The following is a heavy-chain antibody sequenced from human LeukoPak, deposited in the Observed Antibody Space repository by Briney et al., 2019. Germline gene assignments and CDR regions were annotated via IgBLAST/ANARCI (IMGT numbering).Heavy chain of an antibody. D-gene: IGHD1-1*01. CDR3: ESDHDGKDC. CDR1: GFTFSSEW. Sequence: GGSLRLSCVASGFTFSSEWMSWVRRAPGKGLEWVTNINQDGSQKYYEDSVKGRFTVSRDNAKNSLYLHMNGLRADDTAIYYCESDHDGKDCWGQGTLVTVSS. J-gene: IGHJ4*02. V-gene: IGHV3-7*01. CDR2: INQDGSQK.